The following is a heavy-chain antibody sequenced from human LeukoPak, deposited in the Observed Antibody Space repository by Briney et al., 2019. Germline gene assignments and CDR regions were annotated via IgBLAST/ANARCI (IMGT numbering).Heavy chain of an antibody. CDR2: INRSGST. J-gene: IGHJ4*02. V-gene: IGHV4-61*02. D-gene: IGHD1-26*01. CDR3: ARGVVGATAGGY. CDR1: GDPISSGSFQ. Sequence: SETLSLTCTVSGDPISSGSFQWSWIRQPAGKGLEWIGRINRSGSTRYNPSLRGRVTMSVDTSKDQFSLMLTSVTAADTAVYYCARGVVGATAGGYWGQGTLVTVSS.